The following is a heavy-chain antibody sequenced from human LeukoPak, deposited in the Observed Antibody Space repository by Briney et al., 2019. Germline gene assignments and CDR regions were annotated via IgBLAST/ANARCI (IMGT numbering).Heavy chain of an antibody. CDR3: ARRTTVTAFDY. CDR1: GGSISSASYY. CDR2: IYYSGFT. D-gene: IGHD4-17*01. V-gene: IGHV4-39*01. J-gene: IGHJ4*02. Sequence: PSETLSLTCTVSGGSISSASYYWAWIRQPPGKGLEWIGSIYYSGFTYYNPSFKSRLTISVDTSKNQFSLKLSSVTAADTAVYYCARRTTVTAFDYWGQGTLVTVSS.